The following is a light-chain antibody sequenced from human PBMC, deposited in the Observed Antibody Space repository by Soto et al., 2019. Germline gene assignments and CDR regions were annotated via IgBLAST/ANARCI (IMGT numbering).Light chain of an antibody. CDR1: SGSVFTSHY. CDR2: WTN. J-gene: IGLJ3*02. CDR3: VLYMGSGIRV. Sequence: QAVVTQEPSFSVSPGGTVTLTCGLSSGSVFTSHYPSWYQQAPGQAPHTLIHWTNTRSSGVPDRFSGSILGNKAALTITGAQADDESDYYCVLYMGSGIRVFGGGTKVTVL. V-gene: IGLV8-61*01.